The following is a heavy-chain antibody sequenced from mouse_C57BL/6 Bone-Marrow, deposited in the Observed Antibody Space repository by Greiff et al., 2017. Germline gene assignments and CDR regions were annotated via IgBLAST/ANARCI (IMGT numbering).Heavy chain of an antibody. V-gene: IGHV1-81*01. Sequence: QVQLQQSGAELARPGASVKLSCKASGYTFTSYGISWVKQRTGQGLEWIGEIYPRSGNTYYNEKFKGKATLTADKSSSTAYMELRSLTSEGSAVYFCASALITAVVAGDYWGQGTTLPGSS. CDR3: ASALITAVVAGDY. CDR1: GYTFTSYG. J-gene: IGHJ2*01. CDR2: IYPRSGNT. D-gene: IGHD1-1*01.